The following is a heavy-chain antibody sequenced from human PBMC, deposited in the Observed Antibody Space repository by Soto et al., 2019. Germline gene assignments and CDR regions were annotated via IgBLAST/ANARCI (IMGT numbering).Heavy chain of an antibody. CDR1: GFTFSDYY. CDR3: ARDGGCSSSNCYNYYYYGLDV. V-gene: IGHV3-11*01. D-gene: IGHD2-2*02. Sequence: QVQLVESGGGLVKPGGSLRLSCAASGFTFSDYYMSWIRQAPGKGLEWVSYISSSSSTIYYAESVKGRFTISRDNDKNSLYLQMNSLRAEDTAVYYCARDGGCSSSNCYNYYYYGLDVWGQGTTVTVS. CDR2: ISSSSSTI. J-gene: IGHJ6*02.